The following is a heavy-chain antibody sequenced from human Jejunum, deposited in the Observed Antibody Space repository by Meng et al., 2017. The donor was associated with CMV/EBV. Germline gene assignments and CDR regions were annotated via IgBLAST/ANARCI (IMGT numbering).Heavy chain of an antibody. D-gene: IGHD2-2*01. CDR3: AKQMPWNYYHGMDL. CDR2: IRSSGSYI. Sequence: EFAVVSFNMSWGSQAPGRGLEWVSSIRSSGSYIYYADSVKGRFTISRDNAKDSLYLQMNSLRAEDTAVYYCAKQMPWNYYHGMDLWGQGTTVTVSS. CDR1: EFAVVSFN. J-gene: IGHJ6*02. V-gene: IGHV3-21*01.